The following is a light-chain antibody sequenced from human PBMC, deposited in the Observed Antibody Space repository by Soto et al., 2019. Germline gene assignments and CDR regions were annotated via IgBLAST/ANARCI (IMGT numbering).Light chain of an antibody. CDR3: ASWDDSLSGFV. CDR1: DSNIGSFT. CDR2: TTY. Sequence: QSVLTQPPSASGTPGQRVTISCSGRDSNIGSFTVHWYQQVPGTAPKPLIHTTYQRPSGVPDRFSGSKSGTSGSLAISGLQPEDEADYYCASWDDSLSGFVFGTGTKVTVL. V-gene: IGLV1-44*01. J-gene: IGLJ1*01.